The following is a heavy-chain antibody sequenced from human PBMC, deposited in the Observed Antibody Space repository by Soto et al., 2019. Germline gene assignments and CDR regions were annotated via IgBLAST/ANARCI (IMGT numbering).Heavy chain of an antibody. V-gene: IGHV1-69*13. CDR3: ARGPVTTSLYYYFYGMDV. J-gene: IGHJ6*02. CDR2: IIPIFGTA. D-gene: IGHD4-17*01. CDR1: GGTFSSYA. Sequence: SVKVSCKASGGTFSSYAISWVRQAPGQGLEWMGGIIPIFGTANYAQKFQGRVTITADESTSTAYMELSSLRSEETAVYYCARGPVTTSLYYYFYGMDVWGQGTMVTVSS.